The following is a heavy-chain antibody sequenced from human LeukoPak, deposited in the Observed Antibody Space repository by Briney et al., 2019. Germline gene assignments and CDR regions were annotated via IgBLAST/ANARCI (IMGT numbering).Heavy chain of an antibody. V-gene: IGHV3-30-3*01. CDR1: GFIFSNYA. D-gene: IGHD3-10*01. J-gene: IGHJ4*02. CDR2: ISDDGSRQ. CDR3: VKDRTGTYTLDY. Sequence: GGSLRLSCAATGFIFSNYAIHWGRQAPGKGLEWVAFISDDGSRQHYADSVEGRFTISRDNSKNTLNLQMNSLRAEDTAVYYCVKDRTGTYTLDYWGQGTLVTVSS.